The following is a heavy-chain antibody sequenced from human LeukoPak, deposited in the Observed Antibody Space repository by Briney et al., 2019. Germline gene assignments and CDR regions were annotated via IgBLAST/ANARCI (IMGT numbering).Heavy chain of an antibody. Sequence: AGGSLRLSCAASGFTFSNYAMHWVRQGAGKSLEWGSSIGTAGDTPYAGSVKGRFTISRENAKNSVYLQLNSLRAGDTAVYYCARVRSDSSGWYHVLDWGQGTLVTV. CDR3: ARVRSDSSGWYHVLD. CDR2: IGTAGDT. CDR1: GFTFSNYA. J-gene: IGHJ4*02. V-gene: IGHV3-13*01. D-gene: IGHD6-19*01.